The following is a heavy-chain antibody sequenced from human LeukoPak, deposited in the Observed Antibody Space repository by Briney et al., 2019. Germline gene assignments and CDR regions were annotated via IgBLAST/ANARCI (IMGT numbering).Heavy chain of an antibody. Sequence: PGGSLRLSCTASGFTFSDYAMSWVRQAPGKGLEWVGFIRSKAYGGTTEYAASVKGRFTISRDDSKSIAYLQMNSLKTEDTAVYYCTRDTYYYDSSIPGYWGQGTLVTVSS. V-gene: IGHV3-49*04. D-gene: IGHD3-22*01. CDR2: IRSKAYGGTT. CDR3: TRDTYYYDSSIPGY. J-gene: IGHJ4*02. CDR1: GFTFSDYA.